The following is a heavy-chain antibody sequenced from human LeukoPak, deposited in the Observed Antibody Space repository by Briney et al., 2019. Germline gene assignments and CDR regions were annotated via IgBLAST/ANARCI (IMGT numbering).Heavy chain of an antibody. CDR2: ISSSSSYI. D-gene: IGHD1-7*01. CDR3: ASPSGGTTNY. J-gene: IGHJ4*02. V-gene: IGHV3-21*01. CDR1: GFTFSSYN. Sequence: PGGSLRLSCAASGFTFSSYNMNWVRQAPGKGLEWVSSISSSSSYIYYADSVKGRFTISRDNAKNSLYLQMNSLRAEDTAVYYCASPSGGTTNYWGQGTLVTVSS.